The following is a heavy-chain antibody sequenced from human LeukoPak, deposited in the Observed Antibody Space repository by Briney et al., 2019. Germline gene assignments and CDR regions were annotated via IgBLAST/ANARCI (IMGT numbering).Heavy chain of an antibody. CDR2: INPSGGST. Sequence: ASVKVSCKASGGTLNSYAISWVRQAPGQGLEWMGIINPSGGSTSYAQKFQGRVTMTRDTSTSTVYMELSSLRSEDTAVYYCARDGQWLDHYFDYWGQGTLVTVSS. V-gene: IGHV1-46*02. D-gene: IGHD6-19*01. J-gene: IGHJ4*02. CDR1: GGTLNSYA. CDR3: ARDGQWLDHYFDY.